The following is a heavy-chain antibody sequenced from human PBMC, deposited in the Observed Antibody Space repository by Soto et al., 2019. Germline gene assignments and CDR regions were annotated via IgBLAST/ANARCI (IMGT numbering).Heavy chain of an antibody. CDR1: GYTFTSYD. CDR2: MNPNSGNT. J-gene: IGHJ5*02. CDR3: ARGLTRITIFGVVISNRFDP. Sequence: QVQLVQSGAEVKKPGASVKVSCKASGYTFTSYDINWVRQATGQGLEWMGWMNPNSGNTGYAQKFQGRVTMTRNTSISTAYMELSSLRSEDTAVYYCARGLTRITIFGVVISNRFDPWGQGTLVTVSS. D-gene: IGHD3-3*01. V-gene: IGHV1-8*01.